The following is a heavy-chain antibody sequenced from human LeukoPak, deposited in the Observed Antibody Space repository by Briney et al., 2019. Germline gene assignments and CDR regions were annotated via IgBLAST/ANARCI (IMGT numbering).Heavy chain of an antibody. D-gene: IGHD3-10*01. CDR1: GGSIGSNDCY. CDR2: IYYSGTT. V-gene: IGHV4-30-4*01. J-gene: IGHJ4*02. CDR3: ARSLDSVRGVIRY. Sequence: PSETLSLTCAVSGGSIGSNDCYWSWIRQPPGKGLESIGYIYYSGTTYYNPSLKSRVTISVDTSKNQFSLKLSSVTAADTAVYYCARSLDSVRGVIRYWGQGTLVTVSS.